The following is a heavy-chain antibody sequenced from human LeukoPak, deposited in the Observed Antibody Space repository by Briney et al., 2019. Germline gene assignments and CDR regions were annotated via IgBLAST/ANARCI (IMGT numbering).Heavy chain of an antibody. J-gene: IGHJ5*02. CDR3: ARHRPVTTVWFDP. CDR2: IYYSGST. CDR1: GGSISSYY. D-gene: IGHD4-11*01. V-gene: IGHV4-39*01. Sequence: PSETLSLTCTVSGGSISSYYWSWIRQPPGKGLEWIGSIYYSGSTYYNPSLKSRVTISVDTSKNQFSLKLSSVTAADTAVYYCARHRPVTTVWFDPWGQGTLVTVSS.